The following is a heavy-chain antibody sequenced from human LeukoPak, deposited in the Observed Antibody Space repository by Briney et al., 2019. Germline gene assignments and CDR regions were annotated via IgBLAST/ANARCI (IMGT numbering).Heavy chain of an antibody. CDR2: INPNSGGT. CDR1: GYTFTGYY. J-gene: IGHJ3*02. D-gene: IGHD6-19*01. Sequence: GASVKVSCKASGYTFTGYYMHWVRQAPGQGLEWMGWINPNSGGTNYAQKFQGRVTMTRDTSTSTAYMELSRLRSDDTAVYYCARSGSGWFDAFDIWGQGTMVTVSS. V-gene: IGHV1-2*02. CDR3: ARSGSGWFDAFDI.